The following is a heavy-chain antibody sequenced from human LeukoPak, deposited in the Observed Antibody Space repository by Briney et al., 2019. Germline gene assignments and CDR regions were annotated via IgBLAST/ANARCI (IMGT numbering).Heavy chain of an antibody. CDR3: ARRLGYCSSTSCAYYMDV. V-gene: IGHV4-4*09. D-gene: IGHD2-2*01. J-gene: IGHJ6*03. Sequence: SETLSLTCIVSGDFFSADYYWSWIRQPPGKGLEWIGYIYTSGSTNYNPSLKSRVTIPVDTSKNQFSLRLSSVTAADTAVYYCARRLGYCSSTSCAYYMDVWGKGTTVTVSS. CDR1: GDFFSADYY. CDR2: IYTSGST.